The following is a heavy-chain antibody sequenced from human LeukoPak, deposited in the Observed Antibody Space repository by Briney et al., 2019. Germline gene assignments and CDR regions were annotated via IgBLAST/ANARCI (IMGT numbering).Heavy chain of an antibody. CDR2: IYYSGST. CDR1: GGSISSYY. D-gene: IGHD5-24*01. J-gene: IGHJ4*02. Sequence: PSETLSLTCTVSGGSISSYYWSWIRLPPGKGLEWIGYIYYSGSTNYNPSLKSRVTISVDTSKNQFSLKLSSVTAADTAVDYCARVRDGYNLDYWRQGTLVTVSS. V-gene: IGHV4-59*01. CDR3: ARVRDGYNLDY.